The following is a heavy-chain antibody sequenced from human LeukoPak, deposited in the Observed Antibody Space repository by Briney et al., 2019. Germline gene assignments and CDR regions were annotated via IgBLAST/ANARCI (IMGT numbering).Heavy chain of an antibody. CDR1: GGSISSYH. Sequence: PSEPLSLPCTVCGGSISSYHWSWIRQPTGKGLEWIGQINHSGSTNYNPSLKSRVTISVDTFKNRFSLELGSLTAAGTDVYYRAGGGAGRGVFDYWGQGTLVTVSS. J-gene: IGHJ4*02. V-gene: IGHV4-59*12. D-gene: IGHD3-16*01. CDR3: AGGGAGRGVFDY. CDR2: INHSGST.